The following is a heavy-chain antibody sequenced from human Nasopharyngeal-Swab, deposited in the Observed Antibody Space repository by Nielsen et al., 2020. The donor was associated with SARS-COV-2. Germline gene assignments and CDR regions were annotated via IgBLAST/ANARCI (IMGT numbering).Heavy chain of an antibody. CDR3: AREGLEQRVFDY. CDR1: GFTFSSYD. Sequence: ESLNISCAASGFTFSSYDMHWVRPATGKGLEWVSAIGTAGDTYYPGSVKGRFTISRENAKNSLYLQMNSLRAGDTAVYYCAREGLEQRVFDYWGQGTLVTVSS. J-gene: IGHJ4*02. D-gene: IGHD1/OR15-1a*01. CDR2: IGTAGDT. V-gene: IGHV3-13*04.